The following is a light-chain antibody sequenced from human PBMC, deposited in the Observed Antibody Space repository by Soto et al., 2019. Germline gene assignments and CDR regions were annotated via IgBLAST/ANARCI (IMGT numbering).Light chain of an antibody. CDR2: YDS. CDR1: NTGSKS. V-gene: IGLV3-21*04. J-gene: IGLJ3*02. Sequence: SYELTQPPSVSVAPGKTARITCGGNNTGSKSVHWYQQKPGQAPVLVIYYDSDRPSGIPERFSGSNSGNTATLTISRVEAGDEADYYCQVWDSSSDPWVFGGGTKVTVL. CDR3: QVWDSSSDPWV.